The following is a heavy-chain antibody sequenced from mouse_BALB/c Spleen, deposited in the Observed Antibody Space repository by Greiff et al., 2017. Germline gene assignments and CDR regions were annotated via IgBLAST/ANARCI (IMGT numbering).Heavy chain of an antibody. J-gene: IGHJ2*01. CDR2: INPYNGAT. CDR1: GYSFTGYY. V-gene: IGHV1-31*01. CDR3: ARTTVPAYGYFDY. D-gene: IGHD1-1*01. Sequence: VQLKESGPELVKPGASVKISCKASGYSFTGYYMHWVKQSHVKSLEWIGRINPYNGATSYNQNFKDKASLTVDKSSSTAYMELHSLTSEDSAVYNCARTTVPAYGYFDYWGQGTTLTVSS.